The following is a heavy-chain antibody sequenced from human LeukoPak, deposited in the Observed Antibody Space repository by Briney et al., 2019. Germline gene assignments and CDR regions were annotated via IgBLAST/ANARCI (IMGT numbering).Heavy chain of an antibody. D-gene: IGHD4-17*01. V-gene: IGHV3-30*18. J-gene: IGHJ4*02. Sequence: GGSLRLSCSASGFSFSYYGFHWVRQAPGEGLEWVALISYDGTNKYYADSVKGRFTISRDNSKNTLFLQMNSLRAEDTAVYYCAKSPGIGTYGDRSTAVDYWGQGTLVTVSS. CDR2: ISYDGTNK. CDR1: GFSFSYYG. CDR3: AKSPGIGTYGDRSTAVDY.